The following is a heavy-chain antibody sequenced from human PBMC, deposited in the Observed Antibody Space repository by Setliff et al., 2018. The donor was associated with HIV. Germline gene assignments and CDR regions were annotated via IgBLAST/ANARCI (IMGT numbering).Heavy chain of an antibody. J-gene: IGHJ4*02. CDR3: ARGRSITIFGVAYFDF. D-gene: IGHD3-3*01. V-gene: IGHV4-59*01. Sequence: SETLSLTCTVSGDSISSYHWSWIRQPPGKGLECIGHLYHSGSTHYSPSLKSRVTMSVATSKNQFSLKLTAVTAADTAVYYCARGRSITIFGVAYFDFWGQGTQVTVSS. CDR2: LYHSGST. CDR1: GDSISSYH.